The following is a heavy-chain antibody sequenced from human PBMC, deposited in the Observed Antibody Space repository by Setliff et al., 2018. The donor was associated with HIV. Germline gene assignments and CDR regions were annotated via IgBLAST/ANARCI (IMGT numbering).Heavy chain of an antibody. V-gene: IGHV4-59*01. CDR2: IYYSGST. CDR1: GGSISSYY. Sequence: LPETLSLTCTVSGGSISSYYWSWIRQPPGKGPEWIGYIYYSGSTNYNPSLKSRVTISVDTSKNQFSLKLSSVTAADTAVYYCARDCTYYYDSSGYYGHAFDIWGQGTMVTVSS. CDR3: ARDCTYYYDSSGYYGHAFDI. D-gene: IGHD3-22*01. J-gene: IGHJ3*02.